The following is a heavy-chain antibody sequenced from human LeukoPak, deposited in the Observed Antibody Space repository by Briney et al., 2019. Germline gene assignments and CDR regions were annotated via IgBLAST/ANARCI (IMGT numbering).Heavy chain of an antibody. D-gene: IGHD6-13*01. CDR1: GFIFSRYA. CDR2: ISGSGGTT. J-gene: IGHJ4*02. CDR3: AREDGYSSSWYSDY. V-gene: IGHV3-23*01. Sequence: GGSLRLSCAASGFIFSRYAMGWVRQPPGKGLEWVSTISGSGGTTYYADSVKGRFTISRDSSKNTLYLQMNSLRAEDTAVYYCAREDGYSSSWYSDYWGQGTLVTVSS.